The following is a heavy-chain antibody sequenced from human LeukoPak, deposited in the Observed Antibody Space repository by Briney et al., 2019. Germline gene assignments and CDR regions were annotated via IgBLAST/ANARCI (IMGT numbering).Heavy chain of an antibody. CDR2: ISGSGGST. V-gene: IGHV3-23*01. D-gene: IGHD2-15*01. CDR1: GFTFSSYA. J-gene: IGHJ4*02. CDR3: AKGALGYCSGGSCRGGDY. Sequence: GGSLRLSCAASGFTFSSYAMSWVRQAPGKGLEWVSAISGSGGSTYYADSVKGRFTISRDNSKNMLYLQMNSLRAEDTAVYYCAKGALGYCSGGSCRGGDYWGQGTLVTVSS.